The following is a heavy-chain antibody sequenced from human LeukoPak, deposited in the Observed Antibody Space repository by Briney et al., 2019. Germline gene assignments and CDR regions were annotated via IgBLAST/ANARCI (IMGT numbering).Heavy chain of an antibody. CDR2: IKQDGSEK. J-gene: IGHJ3*02. CDR1: GFTFSNYW. D-gene: IGHD5-12*01. Sequence: PGGSLRLSCAASGFTFSNYWMSWVRQAPGKGLEWVANIKQDGSEKYYVDSVKGRFTISRDNAKNSLYLQMNSLRAEDTAVYYCARDVATDAFDIWGQGTMVTVSS. V-gene: IGHV3-7*01. CDR3: ARDVATDAFDI.